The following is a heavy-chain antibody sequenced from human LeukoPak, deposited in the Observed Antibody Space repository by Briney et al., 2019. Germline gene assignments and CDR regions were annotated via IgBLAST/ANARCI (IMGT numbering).Heavy chain of an antibody. CDR3: ARDSRYCSGGSCYSVSDY. D-gene: IGHD2-15*01. J-gene: IGHJ4*02. Sequence: GGSLRLSCAASGFTFSSYGMHWVRQAPGKGLEWVAVIWYDGSNKYYADSVKGRFTISRDNSKNPLYLQMNSLRAEDTAVYYCARDSRYCSGGSCYSVSDYWGQGTLVTVSS. V-gene: IGHV3-33*01. CDR2: IWYDGSNK. CDR1: GFTFSSYG.